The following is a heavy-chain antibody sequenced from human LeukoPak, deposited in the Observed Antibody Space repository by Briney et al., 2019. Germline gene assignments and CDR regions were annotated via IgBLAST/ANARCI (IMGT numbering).Heavy chain of an antibody. J-gene: IGHJ6*02. Sequence: ASVKVSCKASGYTFTSYGISWVRQAPGQGLEWMGWISAYNGNTNYAQKLQGRVAMTTDTSTSTVYMELRSLRSDDTAVYYCARDHGGETRITIFGVVTSMDVWGQGTTVTVSS. CDR3: ARDHGGETRITIFGVVTSMDV. CDR1: GYTFTSYG. CDR2: ISAYNGNT. D-gene: IGHD3-3*01. V-gene: IGHV1-18*01.